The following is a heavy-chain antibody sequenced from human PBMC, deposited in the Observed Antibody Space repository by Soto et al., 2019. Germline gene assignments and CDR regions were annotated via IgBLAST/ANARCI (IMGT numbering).Heavy chain of an antibody. D-gene: IGHD3-22*01. V-gene: IGHV4-59*01. CDR2: IYYSGST. J-gene: IGHJ4*02. Sequence: SETLSLTCTVSGGSISSYYWSWIRQPPGKGLEWIGDIYYSGSTNYNPSLKSRVTISVDTSNNQFSLKLSSVTAADTAVYYCAREEGRSGYYFDYWGQGTLVTVSS. CDR1: GGSISSYY. CDR3: AREEGRSGYYFDY.